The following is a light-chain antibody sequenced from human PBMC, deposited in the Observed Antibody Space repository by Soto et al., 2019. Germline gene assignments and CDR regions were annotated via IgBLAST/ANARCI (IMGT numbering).Light chain of an antibody. CDR1: SNDVGSYNL. V-gene: IGLV2-23*01. J-gene: IGLJ1*01. Sequence: QSVLNQPASVSGSPGQSITISCTKTSNDVGSYNLVSWYQHHPGKAPKLMIFEGSKRPSGVSNRFSGSKSGNTASLTISGLQAEDEADFYCCSYAGSNYYVFGTGTKVTV. CDR2: EGS. CDR3: CSYAGSNYYV.